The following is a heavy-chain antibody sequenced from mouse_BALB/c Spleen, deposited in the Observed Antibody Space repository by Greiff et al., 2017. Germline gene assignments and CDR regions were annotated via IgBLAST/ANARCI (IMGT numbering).Heavy chain of an antibody. D-gene: IGHD2-4*01. CDR3: ARGYYDYDDYAMDY. Sequence: DVMLVESGPSLVKPSQTLSLTCSVTGDSITSGYWNWIRKFPGNKLEYMGYISYSGSTYYNPSLKSRISITRDTSKNQYYLQLNSVTTEDTATYYCARGYYDYDDYAMDYWGQGTSVTVSS. J-gene: IGHJ4*01. V-gene: IGHV3-8*02. CDR1: GDSITSGY. CDR2: ISYSGST.